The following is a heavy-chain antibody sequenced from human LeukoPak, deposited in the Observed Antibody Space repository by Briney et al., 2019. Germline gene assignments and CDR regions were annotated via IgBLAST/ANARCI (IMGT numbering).Heavy chain of an antibody. D-gene: IGHD5-18*01. CDR1: GGSISSYY. J-gene: IGHJ4*02. V-gene: IGHV4-59*01. Sequence: SETLSLTCTVSGGSISSYYWSWIRQPPGKGLEWIGFISFSGSTNYNPSLKSRVTISIDTSKNQFSLKLSSVTAADTAVYYCARDRGDTAMAHPFDYWGQGTLVTVSS. CDR2: ISFSGST. CDR3: ARDRGDTAMAHPFDY.